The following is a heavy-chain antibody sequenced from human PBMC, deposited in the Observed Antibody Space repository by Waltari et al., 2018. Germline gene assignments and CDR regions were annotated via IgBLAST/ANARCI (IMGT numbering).Heavy chain of an antibody. D-gene: IGHD1-7*01. CDR2: IKQDGSEK. CDR3: ARVPNWNLIGYYYGMDV. CDR1: GFTFSSYW. Sequence: EVQLVESGGGLVQPGGSLRLSCAASGFTFSSYWMSWVRQAPGKGLEWVANIKQDGSEKYYVDSVKGRFTISRDNAKNSLYLQMNSLRAEDTAVYYCARVPNWNLIGYYYGMDVWGQGTTVTVSS. V-gene: IGHV3-7*01. J-gene: IGHJ6*02.